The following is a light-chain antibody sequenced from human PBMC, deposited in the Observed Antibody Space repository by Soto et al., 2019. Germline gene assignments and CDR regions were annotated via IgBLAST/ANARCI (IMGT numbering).Light chain of an antibody. CDR2: GAS. J-gene: IGKJ1*01. V-gene: IGKV3D-15*01. CDR3: QQYNNWPWT. CDR1: QSVSSN. Sequence: EIVMTQSPATLSVSPGERATLSCRTSQSVSSNLAWYQQKPGQAPRLLIYGASIRATGIPARFSGSGSGTEFTLTISSLQSEDFAVYYCQQYNNWPWTFGQGNKVEIK.